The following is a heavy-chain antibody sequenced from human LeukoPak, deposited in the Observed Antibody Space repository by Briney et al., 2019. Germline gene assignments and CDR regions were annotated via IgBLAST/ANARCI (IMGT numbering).Heavy chain of an antibody. V-gene: IGHV4-39*07. CDR1: GGSISSSSYY. J-gene: IGHJ4*02. CDR2: IYYSGST. D-gene: IGHD3-3*01. Sequence: SETLSLTCTVSGGSISSSSYYWGWIRQPPGKGLEWIGSIYYSGSTYYNPSLKSRVTISVDTSKNQFSLKLSSVTAADTAVYYCARDLIGYDFWSGSALLDWGQGTLVTVSS. CDR3: ARDLIGYDFWSGSALLD.